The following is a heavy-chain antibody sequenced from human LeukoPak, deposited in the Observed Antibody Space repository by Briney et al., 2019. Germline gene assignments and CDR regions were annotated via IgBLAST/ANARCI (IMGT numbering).Heavy chain of an antibody. CDR2: IRFDGSDK. CDR3: AKGRLVPGSVLDC. CDR1: GFTFRSYD. J-gene: IGHJ4*02. V-gene: IGHV3-30*02. Sequence: GGSLRLSCAASGFTFRSYDMYWVRQAPGKGLEWVAFIRFDGSDKNYADSVKGRFTISRDNSKDTLFLQMNSLRAEDTAVYYCAKGRLVPGSVLDCWGQGNLVTVSS. D-gene: IGHD6-19*01.